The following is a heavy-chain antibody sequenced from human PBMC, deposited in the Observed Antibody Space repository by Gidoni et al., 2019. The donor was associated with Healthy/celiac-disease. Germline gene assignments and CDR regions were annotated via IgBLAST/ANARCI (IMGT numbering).Heavy chain of an antibody. Sequence: EVQLLESGGGLVQPGGSLRLSCAASGFTFSSYAMNWVRQAPGKGLEWVSAISGSGSTYYADSVKGRFTISRDNYKNTLYLQMSSLRAEDTALYYCAKVGVPAAHYFDYWGQGTLVTVSS. D-gene: IGHD2-2*01. J-gene: IGHJ4*02. V-gene: IGHV3-23*01. CDR2: ISGSGST. CDR3: AKVGVPAAHYFDY. CDR1: GFTFSSYA.